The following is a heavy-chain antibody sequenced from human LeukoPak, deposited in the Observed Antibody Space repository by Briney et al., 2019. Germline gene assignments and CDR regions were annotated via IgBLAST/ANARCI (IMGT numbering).Heavy chain of an antibody. V-gene: IGHV3-23*01. D-gene: IGHD2-2*01. CDR3: DCGNSTYYAQSVKGRFAIARDNSKSTLYFQMNSRRADDTAVYYCAKGGSGTCYSKMDY. Sequence: GGSLRLSCADPGFTFDNYAMYSVREALGKGLERGSRFIIIGNSTYYAHSVKGRFALSPDTSPGALSLHKNTARDADTAACFSDCGNSTYYAQSVKGRFAIARDNSKSTLYFQMNSRRADDTAVYYCAKGGSGTCYSKMDYWGQGTLVTVSS. J-gene: IGHJ4*02. CDR2: FIIIGNST. CDR1: GFTFDNYA.